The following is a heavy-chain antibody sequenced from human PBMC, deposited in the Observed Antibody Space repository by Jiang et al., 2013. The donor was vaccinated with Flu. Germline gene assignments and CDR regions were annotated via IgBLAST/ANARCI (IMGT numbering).Heavy chain of an antibody. V-gene: IGHV3-23*01. CDR1: GFTFSSYA. CDR3: AKDVRGVVPAAMMFDP. Sequence: QLLESGGGLVQPGGSLRLSCAASGFTFSSYAMSWVRQAPGKGLEWVSAISGSGGSTYYADSVKGRFTISRDNSKNTLYLQMNSLRAEDTAVYYCAKDVRGVVPAAMMFDPWGQGTLVTVSS. CDR2: ISGSGGST. D-gene: IGHD2-2*01. J-gene: IGHJ5*02.